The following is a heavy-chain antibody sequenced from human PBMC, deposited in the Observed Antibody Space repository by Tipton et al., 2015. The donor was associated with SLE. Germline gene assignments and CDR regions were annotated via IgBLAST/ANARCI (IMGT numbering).Heavy chain of an antibody. CDR1: GGSISSHY. CDR3: ARAIRGGDAFDI. J-gene: IGHJ3*02. CDR2: IYYSGST. D-gene: IGHD3-10*01. V-gene: IGHV4-59*11. Sequence: TLSLTCTVSGGSISSHYWSWIRQPPGKGLEWIGYIYYSGSTNYNPSLKSRVTISVDTSKNQFSLKLSSVTAADTAVYYCARAIRGGDAFDIWGQGTMVTVSS.